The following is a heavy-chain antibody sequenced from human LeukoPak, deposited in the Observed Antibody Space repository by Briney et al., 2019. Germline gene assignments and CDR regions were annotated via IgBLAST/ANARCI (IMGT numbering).Heavy chain of an antibody. D-gene: IGHD3-10*01. CDR1: GFTFSSYS. J-gene: IGHJ5*02. CDR2: ISSSNSYI. Sequence: GGSLRLSCAASGFTFSSYSMNWVRQAPGKGLEWVSSISSSNSYIYYADSVKGRFTISRDNAKNSLYLQMNSLRAEDTAVYYCARDRGIGWFDPWGQGTLVTVSS. V-gene: IGHV3-21*01. CDR3: ARDRGIGWFDP.